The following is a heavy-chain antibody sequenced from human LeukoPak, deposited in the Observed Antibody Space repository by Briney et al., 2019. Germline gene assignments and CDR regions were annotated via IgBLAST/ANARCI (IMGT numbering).Heavy chain of an antibody. J-gene: IGHJ5*02. V-gene: IGHV1-69*04. CDR1: GGTFSSYA. D-gene: IGHD4-23*01. CDR3: ARGGLGEDYGGNSGWFDP. CDR2: IIPILGIA. Sequence: SVKVSCKASGGTFSSYAISWVRQAPGQGLEWMGRIIPILGIANYAQKFQGRVTITADKSTSTAYMELSSLRSEDTAVYYCARGGLGEDYGGNSGWFDPWGQGTLVTVSS.